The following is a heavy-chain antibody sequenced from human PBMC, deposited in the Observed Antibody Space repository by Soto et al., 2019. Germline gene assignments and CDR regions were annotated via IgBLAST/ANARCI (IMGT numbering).Heavy chain of an antibody. CDR2: VYYSGVT. Sequence: SETLSLTCPVSGGSISSSPYYWGWVRQTPGKGPEWIGNVYYSGVTYSNPSLKSRLNISVDPSKTRFSLRLRSVTAADTAVYYCVRDFGPHPFDIWGPGTMVTVSS. CDR3: VRDFGPHPFDI. D-gene: IGHD3-10*01. J-gene: IGHJ3*02. V-gene: IGHV4-39*02. CDR1: GGSISSSPYY.